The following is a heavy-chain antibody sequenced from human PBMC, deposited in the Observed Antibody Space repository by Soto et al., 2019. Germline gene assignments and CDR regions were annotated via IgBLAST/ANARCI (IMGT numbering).Heavy chain of an antibody. V-gene: IGHV4-59*01. Sequence: QVQLQESGPGLVKPSETLSLTCTVSGGSISSYYWSWIRQPPGKGLEWIGYIYYSGSTNYNPSLKSRVTISVDTSKDQFSLTLSSVTAEDTAVYYCARNSGDNAWYFDLWGRGTLVTVSS. CDR1: GGSISSYY. CDR2: IYYSGST. J-gene: IGHJ2*01. CDR3: ARNSGDNAWYFDL. D-gene: IGHD7-27*01.